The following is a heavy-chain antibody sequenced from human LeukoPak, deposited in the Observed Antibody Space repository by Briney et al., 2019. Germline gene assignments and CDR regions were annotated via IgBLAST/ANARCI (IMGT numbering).Heavy chain of an antibody. V-gene: IGHV4-34*01. CDR1: GGSFSGYY. CDR3: ASTARGYSYGSFDY. CDR2: INHSEST. Sequence: SENLSLTCAVYGGSFSGYYWSWLRHPPGQGLEWIGAINHSESTNYNPCLESRVTISVDTSKNQFSLKLSSVTAADTAVYYCASTARGYSYGSFDYWGQGTLVTVSS. D-gene: IGHD5-18*01. J-gene: IGHJ4*02.